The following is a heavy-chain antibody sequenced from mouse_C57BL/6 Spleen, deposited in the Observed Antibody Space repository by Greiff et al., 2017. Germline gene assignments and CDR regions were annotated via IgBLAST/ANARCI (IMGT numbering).Heavy chain of an antibody. CDR3: ARKNYGYFDY. CDR2: ISYDGSN. V-gene: IGHV3-6*01. D-gene: IGHD1-1*01. CDR1: GYSITSGYY. Sequence: EVQLVESGPGLVKPSQSLSLTCSVTGYSITSGYYWNWIRQFPGNKLEWMGYISYDGSNNYNPSLKNRISITRDTSKNQFFLKLNSVTTEDTATYYCARKNYGYFDYWGQGTTLTVSS. J-gene: IGHJ2*01.